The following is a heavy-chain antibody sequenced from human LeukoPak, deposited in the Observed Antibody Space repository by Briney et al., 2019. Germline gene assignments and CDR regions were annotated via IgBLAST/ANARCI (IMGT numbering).Heavy chain of an antibody. CDR1: GGSISSYY. J-gene: IGHJ4*02. D-gene: IGHD1-26*01. V-gene: IGHV4-59*08. Sequence: SETLSLTCTVSGGSISSYYWSWIRQPPGKGLEWIGYIYYSGSTNYNPSLKSRVTISVDTSKNQFSLKLSSVTAADTAVYYCARALGGADFDYWGQGTLATVSS. CDR3: ARALGGADFDY. CDR2: IYYSGST.